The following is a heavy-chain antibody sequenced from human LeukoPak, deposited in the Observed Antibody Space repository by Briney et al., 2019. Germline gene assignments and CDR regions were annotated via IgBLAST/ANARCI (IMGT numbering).Heavy chain of an antibody. Sequence: SETLSLTCTVSGGSISSYYWSWIRQPAGKGLEWIGRIYTSGSTNYNPSLKSRVTISVDKSKNQFSLKLSSVTAADTAVYYCATGRAYSSVDYWGQGTLVTVSS. J-gene: IGHJ4*02. V-gene: IGHV4-4*07. CDR2: IYTSGST. CDR3: ATGRAYSSVDY. D-gene: IGHD6-19*01. CDR1: GGSISSYY.